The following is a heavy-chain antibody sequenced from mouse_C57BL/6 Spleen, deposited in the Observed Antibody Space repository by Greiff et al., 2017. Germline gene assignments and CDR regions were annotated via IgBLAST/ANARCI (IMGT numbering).Heavy chain of an antibody. CDR2: IRSKSNNYAT. V-gene: IGHV10-1*01. J-gene: IGHJ2*01. D-gene: IGHD4-1*02. CDR3: GRQSPTGFDY. CDR1: GFSFNTYA. Sequence: EVKLMESGGGLVQPKGSLKLSCAASGFSFNTYAMNWVRQAPGKGLEWVARIRSKSNNYATYYADSVKDRFTISRDDSESMLYLQMNNLKTEDTAMYYCGRQSPTGFDYWGQGTTLTVSS.